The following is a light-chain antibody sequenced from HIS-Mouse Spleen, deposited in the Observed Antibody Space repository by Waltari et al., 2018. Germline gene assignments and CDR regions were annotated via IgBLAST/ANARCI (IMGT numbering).Light chain of an antibody. CDR2: AAS. Sequence: DIQFTHSLSFLSASVGDSVTFTCRYSQGISSYLAWYQQKPWKAPKPLIYAASSLQSGVPSRFSGSGAGKEFTLAIRSLQPEDFATYYCRQLNSYPPPFGQGTKVEIK. V-gene: IGKV1-9*01. CDR1: QGISSY. CDR3: RQLNSYPPP. J-gene: IGKJ1*01.